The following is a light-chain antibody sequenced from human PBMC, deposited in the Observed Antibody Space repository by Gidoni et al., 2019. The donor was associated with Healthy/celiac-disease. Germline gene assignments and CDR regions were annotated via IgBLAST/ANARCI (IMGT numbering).Light chain of an antibody. Sequence: QSALTQPASVSGSPGQSLTISCTGTSSDVGGYNYVSWYQQHPGKAPKLMIYEVSNRPSGVSNRFSGSKSGNTASLTIAVLQAEDEADYYCSSYTSSSTQGVFGGGTKLTVL. CDR1: SSDVGGYNY. V-gene: IGLV2-14*01. J-gene: IGLJ3*02. CDR3: SSYTSSSTQGV. CDR2: EVS.